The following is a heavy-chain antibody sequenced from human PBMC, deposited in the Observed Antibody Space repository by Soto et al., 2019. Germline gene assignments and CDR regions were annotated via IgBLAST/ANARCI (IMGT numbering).Heavy chain of an antibody. J-gene: IGHJ4*02. V-gene: IGHV4-30-4*08. D-gene: IGHD6-19*01. Sequence: PSETLSLTCTVSGGSISSGGYYWSWIRQHPGKGLEWIGYIYYSGSTYYNPSLKSRVTISVDTSKNQFSLKLSSVTAADTAVYYCARAVYSSGRYDYWGQGTLVTVSS. CDR3: ARAVYSSGRYDY. CDR1: GGSISSGGYY. CDR2: IYYSGST.